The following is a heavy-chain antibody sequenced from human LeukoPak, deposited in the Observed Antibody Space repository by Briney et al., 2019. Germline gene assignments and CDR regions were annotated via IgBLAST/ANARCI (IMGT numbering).Heavy chain of an antibody. CDR1: GFTFSSYS. V-gene: IGHV3-21*03. J-gene: IGHJ4*02. CDR2: ISSSSSYI. Sequence: PGGSLRLSCAASGFTFSSYSMNWVRQAPGKGLEWVSSISSSSSYIYYADSVKGRFTISRDNAKNSLYLQMNSLKTEDTAVYYCTRVTPLGLLWFGESTFDYWGQGTLVTVSS. D-gene: IGHD3-10*01. CDR3: TRVTPLGLLWFGESTFDY.